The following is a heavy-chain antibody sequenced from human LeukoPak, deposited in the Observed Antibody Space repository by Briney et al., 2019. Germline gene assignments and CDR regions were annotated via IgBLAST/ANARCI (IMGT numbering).Heavy chain of an antibody. CDR2: ISYDGSNK. J-gene: IGHJ4*02. Sequence: GGSLRLSCEVSGFTFNDYTMHRVRQAPGKGLEWVAVISYDGSNKYYADSVKGRFTISRDNSKNTLYLQMNSLRAEDTAVYYCAKDGSGWYEGGFDYWGQGTLVTVSS. V-gene: IGHV3-30-3*01. CDR3: AKDGSGWYEGGFDY. CDR1: GFTFNDYT. D-gene: IGHD6-19*01.